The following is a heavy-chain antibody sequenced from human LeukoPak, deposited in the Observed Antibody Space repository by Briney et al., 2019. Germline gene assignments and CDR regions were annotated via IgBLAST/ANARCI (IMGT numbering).Heavy chain of an antibody. Sequence: PGGSLRLSCVASGFTFSSYAMSWVRQAPGKGLEWVSTLSGSGDSTYYADSVKGRFTISRDNSKNTLYVQMNSLRVEDTAVYYCAKARYCSGGSCYFDYWGQGTLVTVSS. D-gene: IGHD2-15*01. J-gene: IGHJ4*02. CDR2: LSGSGDST. V-gene: IGHV3-23*01. CDR3: AKARYCSGGSCYFDY. CDR1: GFTFSSYA.